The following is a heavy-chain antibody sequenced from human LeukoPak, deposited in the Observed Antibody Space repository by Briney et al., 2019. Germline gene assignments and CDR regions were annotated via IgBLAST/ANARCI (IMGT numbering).Heavy chain of an antibody. J-gene: IGHJ4*02. V-gene: IGHV4-39*01. CDR1: GGSISSSSYY. Sequence: SETLSLTCTVSGGSISSSSYYWGWIRQPPGKGLEWIGSIYYSGSTYYNPSLKSRVTISVDTSKNQFSLKLSSVTAADTAVYYCARRSCSSTSCPFDYWGQGTLVTVSS. CDR2: IYYSGST. D-gene: IGHD2-2*01. CDR3: ARRSCSSTSCPFDY.